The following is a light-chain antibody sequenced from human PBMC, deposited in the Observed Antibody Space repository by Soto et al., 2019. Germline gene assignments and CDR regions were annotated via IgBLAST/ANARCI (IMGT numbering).Light chain of an antibody. V-gene: IGLV1-40*01. Sequence: QSVLTQPPSVSGVPGQRVTISCTGSSSNIGAGYGVHWYQQAPGAVPKLIIYGNNNRPSGVPDRISGSKSGTSVTLAITGLQADDEADYYCQSYDNDLKGGVFGGGTKLTVL. CDR3: QSYDNDLKGGV. CDR1: SSNIGAGYG. CDR2: GNN. J-gene: IGLJ3*02.